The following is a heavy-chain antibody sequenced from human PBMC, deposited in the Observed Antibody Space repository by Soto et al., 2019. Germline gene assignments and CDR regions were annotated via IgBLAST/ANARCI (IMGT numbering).Heavy chain of an antibody. V-gene: IGHV4-59*01. CDR1: GGSMSSYY. D-gene: IGHD2-8*02. Sequence: SETLSLTCTVSGGSMSSYYWSWIRQPPGKGLEWIGYIYYSGSTIYNPSLKSRVTISVDTSKNQFSLKLSSVTAADTAVYYCARDKITGLFDYWGQGTLVTVSS. CDR3: ARDKITGLFDY. CDR2: IYYSGST. J-gene: IGHJ4*02.